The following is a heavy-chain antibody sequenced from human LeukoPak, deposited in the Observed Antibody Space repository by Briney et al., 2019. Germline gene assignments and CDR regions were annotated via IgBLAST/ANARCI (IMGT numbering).Heavy chain of an antibody. CDR2: ISYDGSNK. Sequence: GRSLRLSCAASGFTFSSYGMHWVRQAPGKGLEWVAVISYDGSNKYYADSVRGRFTISRDNSKNTLYLQVNSLRAEDTAVYYCAKDPGIAAAGTGYWGQGTLVTVSS. CDR3: AKDPGIAAAGTGY. CDR1: GFTFSSYG. D-gene: IGHD6-13*01. J-gene: IGHJ4*02. V-gene: IGHV3-30*18.